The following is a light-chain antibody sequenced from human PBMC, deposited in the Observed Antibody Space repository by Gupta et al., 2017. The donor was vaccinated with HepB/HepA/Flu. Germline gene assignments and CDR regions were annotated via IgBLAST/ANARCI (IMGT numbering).Light chain of an antibody. CDR3: HVWDSTDVV. J-gene: IGLJ2*01. CDR2: DDS. V-gene: IGLV3-21*03. Sequence: SYVLTQPPSVSGAPGKTARITCGGNTIGSKSVHWYQQKSGQAPVLVVYDDSVRPSGIPERFSGSNSGNTATLTISRVEAGDEADYYCHVWDSTDVVFGGGTKLTVL. CDR1: TIGSKS.